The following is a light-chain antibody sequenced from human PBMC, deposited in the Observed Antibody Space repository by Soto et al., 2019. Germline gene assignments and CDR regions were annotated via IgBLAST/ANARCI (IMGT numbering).Light chain of an antibody. CDR2: GAS. CDR1: QSVNIN. Sequence: EIVLTQSPATLSVSPGERATLSCRASQSVNINLAWYQHKPGQAPRLLISGASTRATGIPARFSGGGSGTEFTLTISSLQSEDFAIYYCQQTHNWPLTFGGGTKVEIK. CDR3: QQTHNWPLT. J-gene: IGKJ4*01. V-gene: IGKV3-15*01.